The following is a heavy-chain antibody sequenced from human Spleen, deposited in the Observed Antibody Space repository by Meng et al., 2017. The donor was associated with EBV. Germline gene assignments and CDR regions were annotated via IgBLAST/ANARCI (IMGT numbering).Heavy chain of an antibody. D-gene: IGHD3-10*01. Sequence: QMPLVQSGAEVKRPGASVQFSCKASGCTFTIYGIHWGRQAPGQRLEWMGCINPGNGNTKFSQKFQVRVTITADESPRTHYMEMSSLTSEDTAVYYCASESGRGYTPDYWGQGTLVTVSS. CDR3: ASESGRGYTPDY. CDR2: INPGNGNT. CDR1: GCTFTIYG. V-gene: IGHV1-3*01. J-gene: IGHJ4*02.